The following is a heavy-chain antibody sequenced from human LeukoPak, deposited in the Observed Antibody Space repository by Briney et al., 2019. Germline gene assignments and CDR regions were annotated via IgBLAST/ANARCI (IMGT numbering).Heavy chain of an antibody. CDR3: AANWNYFDY. D-gene: IGHD1-1*01. V-gene: IGHV4-61*02. J-gene: IGHJ4*02. Sequence: PSETLFLTCTVSGGSVTRGSYYWNWIRQPAGKGLEWIGRIYTNGSANYNPSLKSRVTISIGTSKNQFSLKLSSVTAADTAVYYCAANWNYFDYWGQGTLVTVSS. CDR2: IYTNGSA. CDR1: GGSVTRGSYY.